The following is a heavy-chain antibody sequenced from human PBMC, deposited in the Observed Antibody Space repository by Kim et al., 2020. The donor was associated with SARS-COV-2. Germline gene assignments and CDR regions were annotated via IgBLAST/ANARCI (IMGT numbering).Heavy chain of an antibody. D-gene: IGHD2-21*02. J-gene: IGHJ4*02. Sequence: TKYNPPLKSRVTISVDTSKNQFSLKLSSVTAADTAVYYCARGLGMVVTAILFDYWGQGTLVTVSS. CDR2: T. V-gene: IGHV4-34*01. CDR3: ARGLGMVVTAILFDY.